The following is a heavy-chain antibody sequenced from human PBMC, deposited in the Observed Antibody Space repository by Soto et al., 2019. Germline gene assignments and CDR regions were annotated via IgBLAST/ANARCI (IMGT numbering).Heavy chain of an antibody. V-gene: IGHV3-23*01. J-gene: IGHJ4*02. CDR2: VSANGQGI. CDR1: VFTFSSSA. D-gene: IGHD3-10*01. Sequence: PGWSLRLSCASSVFTFSSSAISWVRQAPGKGLEWVSAVSANGQGIYYADSVRGRFTISRDNSKNTVFLHMDSLSAEDTAVYYCAKDRHYPRDYFHYWGQGTLVTVSS. CDR3: AKDRHYPRDYFHY.